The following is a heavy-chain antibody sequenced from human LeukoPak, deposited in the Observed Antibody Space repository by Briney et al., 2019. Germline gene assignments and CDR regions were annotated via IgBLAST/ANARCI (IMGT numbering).Heavy chain of an antibody. J-gene: IGHJ4*02. CDR1: GHTFTKYG. CDR2: ISGHNFST. CDR3: AIGLDGVGTYYNI. Sequence: ASVKVSCKASGHTFTKYGVTWVRQAPGQGLEWMGWISGHNFSTNYAQRFEGRVTMTTDSSTATASMELRSLTSDDAAVYYCAIGLDGVGTYYNIWGQGTLVTVSS. V-gene: IGHV1-18*01. D-gene: IGHD3-10*01.